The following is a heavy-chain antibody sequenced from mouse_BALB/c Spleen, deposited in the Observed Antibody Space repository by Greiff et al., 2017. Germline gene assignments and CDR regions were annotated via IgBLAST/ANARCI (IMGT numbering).Heavy chain of an antibody. Sequence: QVQLQQSGAELARPGASVKLSCKASGYTFTDYYINWVKQRTGQGLEWIGEIYPGSGNTYYNEKFKGKATLTADKSSSTAYMQLSSLTSEDSAVYFCARKYQDYFDYWGQGTTLTVSS. CDR1: GYTFTDYY. V-gene: IGHV1-77*01. J-gene: IGHJ2*01. CDR2: IYPGSGNT. CDR3: ARKYQDYFDY. D-gene: IGHD5-1*01.